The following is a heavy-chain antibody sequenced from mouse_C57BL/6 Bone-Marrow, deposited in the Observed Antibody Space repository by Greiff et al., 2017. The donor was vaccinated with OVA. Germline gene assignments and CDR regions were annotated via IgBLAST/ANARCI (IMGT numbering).Heavy chain of an antibody. CDR1: GYAFTNYL. D-gene: IGHD2-3*01. J-gene: IGHJ2*01. CDR2: INPGSGGT. V-gene: IGHV1-54*01. Sequence: VKLMESGAELVRPGTSVKVSCKASGYAFTNYLIEWVKQRPGQGLEWIGVINPGSGGTNYNEKFKGKATLTADKSSSTAYMQLSSLTSEDSAVYFCARSEDDGYFFYFDYWGQGTTLTVSS. CDR3: ARSEDDGYFFYFDY.